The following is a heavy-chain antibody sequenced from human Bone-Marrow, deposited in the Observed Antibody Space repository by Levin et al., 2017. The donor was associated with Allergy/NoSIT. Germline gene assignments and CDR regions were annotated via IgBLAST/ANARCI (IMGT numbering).Heavy chain of an antibody. CDR1: GFTFSKYA. V-gene: IGHV3-30*04. Sequence: GGSLRLSCAASGFTFSKYAVHWVRQAPGKGLEWVTLISNDGNIEHYTDSVRGRFTISRDNSNNTLYLQMNSLRPDDTAIYYCATRTGTGTGWSLGMDVWGQGTTVSVSS. D-gene: IGHD2-8*02. CDR2: ISNDGNIE. CDR3: ATRTGTGTGWSLGMDV. J-gene: IGHJ6*02.